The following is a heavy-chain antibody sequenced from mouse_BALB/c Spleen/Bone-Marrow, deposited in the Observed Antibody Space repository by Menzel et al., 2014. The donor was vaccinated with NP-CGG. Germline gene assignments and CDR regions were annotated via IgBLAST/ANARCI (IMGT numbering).Heavy chain of an antibody. V-gene: IGHV14-3*02. D-gene: IGHD1-1*01. CDR1: GFNIKDTY. Sequence: VQLQQSGAELVKPGASVKLSCTASGFNIKDTYMHWVMQRPEQGLEWIGRIDPANGNTKYDPKFQGKATITADTSSNTAYLQLSSLTSEDTAVYYCARYRYYGSSYAMDYWAQGTSVTVSS. CDR2: IDPANGNT. CDR3: ARYRYYGSSYAMDY. J-gene: IGHJ4*01.